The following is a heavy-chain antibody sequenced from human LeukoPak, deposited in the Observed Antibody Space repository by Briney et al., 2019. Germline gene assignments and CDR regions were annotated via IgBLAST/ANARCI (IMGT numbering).Heavy chain of an antibody. CDR2: FSGSGGTTT. J-gene: IGHJ3*01. Sequence: GGSLRLSCAASGFTFSSYAMSWVRQAPGKGLECISGFSGSGGTTTYYADSVKGRFRLSRDNSKNMVYLQMDSLRGDDTAVYYCVRGGATRAQAFDLWGQGTMVTVSS. CDR1: GFTFSSYA. V-gene: IGHV3-23*01. CDR3: VRGGATRAQAFDL.